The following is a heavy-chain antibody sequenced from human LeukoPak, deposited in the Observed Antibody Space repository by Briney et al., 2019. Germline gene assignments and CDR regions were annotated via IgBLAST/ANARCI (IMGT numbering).Heavy chain of an antibody. J-gene: IGHJ4*02. V-gene: IGHV3-7*01. D-gene: IGHD6-13*01. CDR1: GFTFSSFA. Sequence: PGGSLRLSCAASGFTFSSFAFHWVRQAPGKGLEWVANIKQDGSEKYYVDSVKGRFTISRDNAKNSLYLQMNSLRAEDTAVYYCARRLLYSSSWPFDYWGQGTLVTVSS. CDR2: IKQDGSEK. CDR3: ARRLLYSSSWPFDY.